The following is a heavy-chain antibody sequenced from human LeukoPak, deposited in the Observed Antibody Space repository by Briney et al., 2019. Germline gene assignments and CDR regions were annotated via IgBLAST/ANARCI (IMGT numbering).Heavy chain of an antibody. CDR2: IKQDGSEK. J-gene: IGHJ4*02. CDR3: ARFAGDILTGLFDY. Sequence: PGGSLRHSCAASGFTFSNYWMTWVRQAPGKGLEWVANIKQDGSEKYYVDFVKGRFTISRDNAKNSLYLQTNSLRAEDTAVNYCARFAGDILTGLFDYWGQGTLVTVSP. V-gene: IGHV3-7*05. D-gene: IGHD3-9*01. CDR1: GFTFSNYW.